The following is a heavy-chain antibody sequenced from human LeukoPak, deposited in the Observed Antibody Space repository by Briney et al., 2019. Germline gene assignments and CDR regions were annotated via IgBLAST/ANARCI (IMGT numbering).Heavy chain of an antibody. V-gene: IGHV3-23*01. CDR1: GFTFSIYA. Sequence: GGSLRLFCAASGFTFSIYAMTWVRQAPGKGLEWVSGISASGGRTDYAASVKGRFTISRDNSKNTLYLQMNNLRAEDTAVYYCAKVAGYYDSGSYYIDYWGQGTLVTVSS. CDR2: ISASGGRT. CDR3: AKVAGYYDSGSYYIDY. J-gene: IGHJ4*02. D-gene: IGHD3-10*01.